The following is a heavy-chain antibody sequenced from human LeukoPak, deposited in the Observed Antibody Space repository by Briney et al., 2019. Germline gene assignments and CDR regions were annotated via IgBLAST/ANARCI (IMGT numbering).Heavy chain of an antibody. J-gene: IGHJ3*01. V-gene: IGHV1-2*02. Sequence: ASVKVSCKASGYTFTDYYMHWVRQAPGQGLEWMGWINPNNGATNYAQKFQGRVTLTRDTSISTAFLELSRLRPDDTAVYYCARDGAFDFWGQGTMVIVSS. CDR3: ARDGAFDF. CDR1: GYTFTDYY. CDR2: INPNNGAT.